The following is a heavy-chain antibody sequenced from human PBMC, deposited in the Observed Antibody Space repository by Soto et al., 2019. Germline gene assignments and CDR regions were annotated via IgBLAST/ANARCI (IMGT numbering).Heavy chain of an antibody. CDR1: GGSISSYY. CDR3: ARAIYKIYGDYPYFDY. V-gene: IGHV4-59*01. CDR2: IYYSGST. J-gene: IGHJ4*02. Sequence: QVQLQESGPGLVKPSETLSLTCTVSGGSISSYYWSWIRQPPGKGLEWIGYIYYSGSTNYNPSLKSRVTISVDTSKNQFSLKLSSVTAADTAVYYCARAIYKIYGDYPYFDYWGQGTLVTVSS. D-gene: IGHD4-17*01.